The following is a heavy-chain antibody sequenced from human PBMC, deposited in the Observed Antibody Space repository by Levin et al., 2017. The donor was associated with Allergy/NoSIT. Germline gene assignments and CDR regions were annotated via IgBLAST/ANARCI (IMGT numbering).Heavy chain of an antibody. Sequence: GSLRLSCTVSGGSISSSSYYWGWIRQPPGKGLEWIGSIYYSGSTYYNPSLKSRVTISVDTSKNQFSLKLSSVTAADTAVYYCARQGKSYGEFDYWGQGTLVTVSS. CDR3: ARQGKSYGEFDY. CDR1: GGSISSSSYY. D-gene: IGHD1-26*01. J-gene: IGHJ4*02. V-gene: IGHV4-39*01. CDR2: IYYSGST.